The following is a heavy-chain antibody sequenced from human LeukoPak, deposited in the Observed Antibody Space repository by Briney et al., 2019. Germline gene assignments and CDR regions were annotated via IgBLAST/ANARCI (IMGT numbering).Heavy chain of an antibody. Sequence: AASVKVSCKASGYTFTSYDINWVRQATGQGLEWMGWMNPNSGNTGYAQKFQGRVTITRNTSISTAYMELSSLRSEDTAVYYCARGARDSSSSVALYYFDYWGQGTLVTVSS. CDR2: MNPNSGNT. CDR1: GYTFTSYD. V-gene: IGHV1-8*03. D-gene: IGHD6-6*01. CDR3: ARGARDSSSSVALYYFDY. J-gene: IGHJ4*02.